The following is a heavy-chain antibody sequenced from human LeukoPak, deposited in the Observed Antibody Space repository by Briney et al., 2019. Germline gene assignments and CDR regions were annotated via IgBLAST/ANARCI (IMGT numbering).Heavy chain of an antibody. D-gene: IGHD3-10*01. CDR3: ARDEGHGTGGYNWFDP. V-gene: IGHV1-69*13. CDR1: GGIFSGYA. J-gene: IGHJ5*02. CDR2: IIPIFGTA. Sequence: SVKVSCKASGGIFSGYAISWVRQAPGQGLEWMGAIIPIFGTANYAQKFQGRVTITADESTSTAYMELSSLRSEDTAVYYCARDEGHGTGGYNWFDPWGQGTLVTVSS.